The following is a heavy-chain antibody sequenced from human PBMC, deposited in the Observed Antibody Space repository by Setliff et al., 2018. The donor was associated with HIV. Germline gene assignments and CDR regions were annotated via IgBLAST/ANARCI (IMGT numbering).Heavy chain of an antibody. CDR1: GYTFTSQY. Sequence: ASVKVSCKASGYTFTSQYLHWVRQAPGQGLEGMGVINPTGGSTTYAQNFQGRVTMTRDTSTSTVYMEVSSLRSEDTAVYYCAREFTTVRGVTITKYFDLWGRGTLVTVSS. D-gene: IGHD3-10*01. CDR2: INPTGGST. J-gene: IGHJ2*01. V-gene: IGHV1-46*01. CDR3: AREFTTVRGVTITKYFDL.